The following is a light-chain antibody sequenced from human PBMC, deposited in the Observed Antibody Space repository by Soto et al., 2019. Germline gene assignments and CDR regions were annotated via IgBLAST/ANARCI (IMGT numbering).Light chain of an antibody. J-gene: IGKJ4*01. CDR2: GAS. CDR1: QSISSNY. Sequence: EIVLTQSPGTLSLSPGERATLSCRASQSISSNYLAWYQQKPGQAPRLLIYGASSRATGIPDRFSGSGSGTDFTVTISRLEPEDFAVYYCQQFGSSPLTFGGGTNVEIK. CDR3: QQFGSSPLT. V-gene: IGKV3-20*01.